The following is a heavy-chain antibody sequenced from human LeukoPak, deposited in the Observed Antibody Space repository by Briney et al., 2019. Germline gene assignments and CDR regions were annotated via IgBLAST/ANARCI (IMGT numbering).Heavy chain of an antibody. CDR1: GGSISSSSYY. CDR3: ARAYYDISTGSPNWFDP. J-gene: IGHJ5*02. D-gene: IGHD3-9*01. Sequence: PSETLSLTCTVSGGSISSSSYYWGWIRQPPGKGLEWIGSIYYSGSTYYNPSLKSRVTISVDTSKNQFSLKLSSVTAADTAVYYCARAYYDISTGSPNWFDPWGQGTLVTVSS. CDR2: IYYSGST. V-gene: IGHV4-39*07.